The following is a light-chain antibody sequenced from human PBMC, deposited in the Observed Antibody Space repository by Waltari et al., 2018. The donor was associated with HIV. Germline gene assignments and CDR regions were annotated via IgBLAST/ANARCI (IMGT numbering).Light chain of an antibody. J-gene: IGKJ1*01. CDR2: WAS. V-gene: IGKV4-1*01. CDR3: QQYFSLPAT. CDR1: RSLLHRCKNKNV. Sequence: DIVMTQSPDSLAVSPCGRATITCRSSRSLLHRCKNKNVLAWYQQKPGQPPKSLIYWASTRQSGVPERFSGSGCGTDFTLTISSLQAEDAAVYYCQQYFSLPATFGQGTKVEIK.